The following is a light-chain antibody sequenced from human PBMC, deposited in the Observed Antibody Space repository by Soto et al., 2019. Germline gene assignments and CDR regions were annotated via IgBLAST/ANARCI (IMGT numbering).Light chain of an antibody. CDR1: QSISSN. CDR2: GAS. Sequence: EIVLRQSPATLSVSPGESATLSCRASQSISSNLAWYQQKPGQSPRLLIYGASSRATGVPVRFSGSGSGVAFTLTISGLQSEDFAVYHCQQYNQWPGTFGQGTKV. V-gene: IGKV3-15*01. J-gene: IGKJ1*01. CDR3: QQYNQWPGT.